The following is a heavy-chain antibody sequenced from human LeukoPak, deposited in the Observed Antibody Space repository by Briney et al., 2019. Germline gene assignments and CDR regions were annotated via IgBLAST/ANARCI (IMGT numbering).Heavy chain of an antibody. D-gene: IGHD2-2*01. CDR1: GYTFTTYG. J-gene: IGHJ1*01. Sequence: SDKVPCKASGYTFTTYGINWVRQAPGQGLEWMVWISAYNGNTNYAQKLQGRVTMTTDTSTSTAYIELGSLRSGDTAVHFCDRDRTYCSSTNCYSGYFQYWGQGTLVTVSS. CDR2: ISAYNGNT. V-gene: IGHV1-18*01. CDR3: DRDRTYCSSTNCYSGYFQY.